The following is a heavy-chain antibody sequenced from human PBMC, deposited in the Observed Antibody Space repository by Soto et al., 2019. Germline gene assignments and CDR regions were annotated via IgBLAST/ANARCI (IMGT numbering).Heavy chain of an antibody. D-gene: IGHD1-26*01. J-gene: IGHJ3*02. CDR3: AKEFTFLGSRLAFDI. CDR1: GFTVSSNY. V-gene: IGHV3-66*01. Sequence: LRLSCAASGFTVSSNYMSWVRQAPGKGLEWVSVIYSGGSTYYADSVKGRFTISRDNSKNTLYLQMNSLRAEDTAVYYCAKEFTFLGSRLAFDIWGQGTMVTVSS. CDR2: IYSGGST.